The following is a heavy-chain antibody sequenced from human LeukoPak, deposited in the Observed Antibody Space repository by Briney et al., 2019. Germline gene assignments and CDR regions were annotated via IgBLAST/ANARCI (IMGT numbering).Heavy chain of an antibody. V-gene: IGHV3-33*06. J-gene: IGHJ4*02. Sequence: GRSLRLSCGVSGFTLSNYGMHWVRQAPGRGLEWVAVIWYDGTNKYYADSVRGRFTISRDSSKNTLYLQMNSLRAEDTAVYYCAKSGRNWAYLEYWGQGTLVTVSS. D-gene: IGHD7-27*01. CDR1: GFTLSNYG. CDR3: AKSGRNWAYLEY. CDR2: IWYDGTNK.